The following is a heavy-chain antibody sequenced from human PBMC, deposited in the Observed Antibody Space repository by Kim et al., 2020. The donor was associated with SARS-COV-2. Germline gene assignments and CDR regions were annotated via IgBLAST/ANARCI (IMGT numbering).Heavy chain of an antibody. J-gene: IGHJ4*02. Sequence: ADPVNGRFTISRDNAKNTLYLQMNSLITEDTALYYCARRAVVSSGTYYFDYWGQGTLVTVSS. D-gene: IGHD3-22*01. CDR3: ARRAVVSSGTYYFDY. V-gene: IGHV3-74*01.